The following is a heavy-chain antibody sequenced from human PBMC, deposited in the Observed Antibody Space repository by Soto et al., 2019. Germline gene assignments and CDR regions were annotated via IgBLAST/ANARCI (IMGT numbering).Heavy chain of an antibody. CDR2: IWYDGSNK. J-gene: IGHJ4*02. D-gene: IGHD6-13*01. Sequence: QVQLVESGGGVVQPGRSLRLSCAASGFTVSSYGMDWVRQAPGKGLEWVAVIWYDGSNKYCADSVKGRFTISRDNSKNTLYLQMNSLRAEDTAAYYCARWGIAAGDYWGQGTLVTVFS. CDR3: ARWGIAAGDY. CDR1: GFTVSSYG. V-gene: IGHV3-33*01.